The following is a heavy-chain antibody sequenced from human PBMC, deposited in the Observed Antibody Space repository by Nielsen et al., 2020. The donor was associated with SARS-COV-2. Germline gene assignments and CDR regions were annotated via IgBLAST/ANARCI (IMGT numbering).Heavy chain of an antibody. D-gene: IGHD1-7*01. CDR2: ISAYNGNT. CDR1: GYTFTSYG. J-gene: IGHJ6*02. CDR3: ARGKLELRYYGMDV. V-gene: IGHV1-18*01. Sequence: ASVKVSCKASGYTFTSYGISWVRQAPGQGLEWMGWISAYNGNTNYAQKFQGWVTMTRDTSISTAYMELSRLRSDDTAVYHCARGKLELRYYGMDVWGQGTTVTVSS.